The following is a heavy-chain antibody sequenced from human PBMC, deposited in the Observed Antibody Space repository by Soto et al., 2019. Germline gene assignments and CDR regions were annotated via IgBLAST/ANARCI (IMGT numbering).Heavy chain of an antibody. CDR1: GFTFSSYA. CDR2: ISYDGSNK. V-gene: IGHV3-30-3*01. CDR3: AREVGKAAPHYYYYYGMDV. D-gene: IGHD6-13*01. J-gene: IGHJ6*02. Sequence: GGSLRLSCAASGFTFSSYAMHWVRQAPGKGLEWVAVISYDGSNKYYADSVKGRFTISRDNSKNTLYLQMNSLRAEDTAVYYCAREVGKAAPHYYYYYGMDVWGQGTTVTVSS.